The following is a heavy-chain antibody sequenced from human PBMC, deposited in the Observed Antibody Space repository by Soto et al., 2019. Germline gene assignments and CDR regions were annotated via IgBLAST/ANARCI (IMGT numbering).Heavy chain of an antibody. D-gene: IGHD1-26*01. J-gene: IGHJ3*01. Sequence: GESLKISCLGSGYDFPNYWIAWVRQMPGRGPEWLGIVYPADPEVSYNPSFQDCVTISADASAAFLQWSSLTDSDTGMYFCARQKSGSRGYWDFWGQGTMVTVSS. CDR3: ARQKSGSRGYWDF. CDR1: GYDFPNYW. V-gene: IGHV5-51*01. CDR2: VYPADPEV.